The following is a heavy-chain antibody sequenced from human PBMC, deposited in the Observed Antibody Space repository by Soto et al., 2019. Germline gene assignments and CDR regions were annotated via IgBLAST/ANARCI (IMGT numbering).Heavy chain of an antibody. J-gene: IGHJ2*01. CDR1: GCSFALYW. CDR3: ARIIADWYFDL. Sequence: GESLKISCKGSGCSFALYWIGWVRQMPGKDLEWMGIIYPSDSDVRYSPSFQGQVTMSADKSISTVYLQWNSLKASDTAMYYCARIIADWYFDLWGSGTLVTVSS. D-gene: IGHD3-16*02. V-gene: IGHV5-51*01. CDR2: IYPSDSDV.